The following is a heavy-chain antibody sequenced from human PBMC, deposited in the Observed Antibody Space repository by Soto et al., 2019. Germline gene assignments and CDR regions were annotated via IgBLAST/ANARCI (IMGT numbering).Heavy chain of an antibody. CDR3: AWCLRGFGEFSFDGFNI. D-gene: IGHD3-10*01. V-gene: IGHV4-31*03. Sequence: SETLSLTCTVPGCSISSCGYYWSWIRQHPGKGLEWIGYSYYSGCTYYNPSLKSRVSISVDTTNNQCALQLSSVTAANTAVYCCAWCLRGFGEFSFDGFNIWGQGKMVTVTS. CDR1: GCSISSCGYY. CDR2: SYYSGCT. J-gene: IGHJ3*02.